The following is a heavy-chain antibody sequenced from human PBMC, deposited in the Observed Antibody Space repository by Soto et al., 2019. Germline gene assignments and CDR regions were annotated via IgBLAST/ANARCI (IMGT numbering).Heavy chain of an antibody. CDR2: INPSGGT. CDR3: ARGGYYDSSGSRDYHYYGMNV. Sequence: ASVKVSCKASGYTFTSYYMHCVRQAPGQGLEWMGIINPSGGTSYAQKFQGRVTMTRDTSTSTVYMELSGLRSEDTAVYYCARGGYYDSSGSRDYHYYGMNVWGQGTTVTVSS. J-gene: IGHJ6*02. CDR1: GYTFTSYY. D-gene: IGHD3-22*01. V-gene: IGHV1-46*01.